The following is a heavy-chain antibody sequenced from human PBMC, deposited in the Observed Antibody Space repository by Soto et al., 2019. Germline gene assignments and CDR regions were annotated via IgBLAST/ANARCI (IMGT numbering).Heavy chain of an antibody. D-gene: IGHD5-12*01. Sequence: ASVKVSCKASGYTFTGYYMHWVRQAPGQGLEWMGWINPNSGGTNYAQKFQGRVTMTRDTSISTAYMELSRLRSDDTAVYYCAPRRDGYNYLYYWGQGILVTVSS. CDR1: GYTFTGYY. V-gene: IGHV1-2*02. J-gene: IGHJ4*02. CDR2: INPNSGGT. CDR3: APRRDGYNYLYY.